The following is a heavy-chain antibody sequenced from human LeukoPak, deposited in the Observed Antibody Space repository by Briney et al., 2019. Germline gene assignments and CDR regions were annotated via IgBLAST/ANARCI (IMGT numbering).Heavy chain of an antibody. V-gene: IGHV3-7*03. Sequence: VATINQNGGVKYYVDSVKGRFTLSRDNAKTSLFLQMNSLRIDDTAMYYCTRTVNSASDFWGQGTLVTVSS. CDR2: INQNGGVK. J-gene: IGHJ4*02. D-gene: IGHD4-23*01. CDR3: TRTVNSASDF.